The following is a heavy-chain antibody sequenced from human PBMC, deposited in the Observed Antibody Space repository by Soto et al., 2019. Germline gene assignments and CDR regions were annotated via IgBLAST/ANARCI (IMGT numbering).Heavy chain of an antibody. J-gene: IGHJ3*01. V-gene: IGHV3-74*01. Sequence: EVQLVESGGGFVRPGGSLRLSSAASGFTFRYYWMHWVRQAPGKGLVWVSRIHSDGSRTTYADFVKGRFIISRDNARTTVDLQMTSVRVEDTALYFCARGDRAAFALWGQGTVVTFSA. CDR3: ARGDRAAFAL. CDR1: GFTFRYYW. CDR2: IHSDGSRT.